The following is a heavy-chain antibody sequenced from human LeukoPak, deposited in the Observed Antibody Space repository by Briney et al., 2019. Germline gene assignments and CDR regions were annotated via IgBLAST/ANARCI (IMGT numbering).Heavy chain of an antibody. CDR2: ISSSSSTI. V-gene: IGHV3-48*01. CDR3: ARVRSISWNRLDARYHFDY. Sequence: GGSLRLSCAASGFTFSSYRMNWVRQAPGKGLEWVSYISSSSSTIYYADSVKGRFTISRDNAKNSLYLQMNSLRAEDTAVYYCARVRSISWNRLDARYHFDYWGQGTLVTVSS. J-gene: IGHJ4*02. CDR1: GFTFSSYR. D-gene: IGHD2-2*01.